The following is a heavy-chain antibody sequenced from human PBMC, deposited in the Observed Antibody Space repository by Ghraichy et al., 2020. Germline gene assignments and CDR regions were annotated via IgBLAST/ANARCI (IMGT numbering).Heavy chain of an antibody. J-gene: IGHJ4*02. D-gene: IGHD6-19*01. V-gene: IGHV4-59*01. CDR2: IYHTGST. CDR3: ALGGAVAGPYIHY. Sequence: SETLSLTCNVSGDSISTYYWTWIRQPPGKELEWIGSIYHTGSTNYNPSLKSRVAISVDTSKNQFSLNLYSVTAADTAVYYCALGGAVAGPYIHYWGQETLVSVSS. CDR1: GDSISTYY.